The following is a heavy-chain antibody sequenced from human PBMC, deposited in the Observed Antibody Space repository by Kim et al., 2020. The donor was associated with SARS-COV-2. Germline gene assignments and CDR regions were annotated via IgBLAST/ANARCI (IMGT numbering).Heavy chain of an antibody. Sequence: ASVKVSYKASGYTFTSYAMNWVRQAPGQGLEWMGWINTNTGNPTYAQGFTGRFVFSLDTSVSTAYLQISSLKAEDTAVYYCARNVDGLLLWFGERPDALDIWGQGTMVTVSS. CDR2: INTNTGNP. D-gene: IGHD3-10*01. J-gene: IGHJ3*02. CDR3: ARNVDGLLLWFGERPDALDI. V-gene: IGHV7-4-1*02. CDR1: GYTFTSYA.